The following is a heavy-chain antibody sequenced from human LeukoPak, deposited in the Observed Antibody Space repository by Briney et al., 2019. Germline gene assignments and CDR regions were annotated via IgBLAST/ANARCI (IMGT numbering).Heavy chain of an antibody. CDR2: IYPGDSDT. CDR1: GYSFTSYW. Sequence: GESLKISCKGSGYSFTSYWIGWVRQMPGKGLEWMGIIYPGDSDTRYSPSFQGQVTISVDKSISTAYLQWSSLKASDTAMYYCARPGYCSGGSCYGPDYFDYWGQGTLVTVSS. J-gene: IGHJ4*02. CDR3: ARPGYCSGGSCYGPDYFDY. D-gene: IGHD2-15*01. V-gene: IGHV5-51*01.